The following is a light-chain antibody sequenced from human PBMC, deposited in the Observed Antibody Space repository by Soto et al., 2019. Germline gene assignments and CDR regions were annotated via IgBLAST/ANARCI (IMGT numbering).Light chain of an antibody. J-gene: IGKJ4*01. V-gene: IGKV3-15*01. CDR3: QQYNDWPRT. CDR2: GAS. CDR1: QSVGSN. Sequence: EIVMTQSPATLSVSPGERATLLCRASQSVGSNLLWFQQKPGQVPRLLISGASTRATGVPARLSGSGSGTEFTLTISSPQSEDFAVYHCQQYNDWPRTFGGGTKVEIK.